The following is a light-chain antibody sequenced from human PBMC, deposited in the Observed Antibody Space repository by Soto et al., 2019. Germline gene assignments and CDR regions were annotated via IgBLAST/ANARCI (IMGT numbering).Light chain of an antibody. CDR3: RQYGSSPWT. V-gene: IGKV3-11*01. Sequence: EIVLTQSPATLSLSPGERATLSCRASQSVSSYLLWYQQKPGQTPRLLIYDASNRATGIPARFSGSGSETDFTLTISSLEPEDFAVYYCRQYGSSPWTFGQGTKVDIK. CDR2: DAS. J-gene: IGKJ1*01. CDR1: QSVSSY.